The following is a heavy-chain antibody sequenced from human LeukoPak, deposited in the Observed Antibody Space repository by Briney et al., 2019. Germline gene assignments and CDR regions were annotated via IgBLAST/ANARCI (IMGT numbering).Heavy chain of an antibody. CDR3: ARGGSWFDP. CDR1: GGTFSSYA. V-gene: IGHV1-8*02. CDR2: MNPNSGNT. Sequence: ASVKVSCKASGGTFSSYAISWVRQAPGQGLEWMGWMNPNSGNTGYAQKFQGRVTMTRNTSISTAYMELSSLRSEDTAVYYCARGGSWFDPWGQGTLVTVSS. J-gene: IGHJ5*02.